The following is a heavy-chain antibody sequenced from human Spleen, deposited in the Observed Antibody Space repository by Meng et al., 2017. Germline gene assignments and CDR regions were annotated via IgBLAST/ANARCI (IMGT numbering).Heavy chain of an antibody. CDR1: GFSLSTSGMC. V-gene: IGHV2-70*20. D-gene: IGHD3-22*01. J-gene: IGHJ6*02. CDR3: ARISGYYDSSGYYQLGYYGMDV. Sequence: SGPTLVKPTQTLTLTCTFSGFSLSTSGMCVSWVRQPPGKALEWLALIDWDDDKYYSTSLKTRLTISKDTSKNQVVLTMTNMDPVDTATYYCARISGYYDSSGYYQLGYYGMDVWGQGTTVTVSS. CDR2: IDWDDDK.